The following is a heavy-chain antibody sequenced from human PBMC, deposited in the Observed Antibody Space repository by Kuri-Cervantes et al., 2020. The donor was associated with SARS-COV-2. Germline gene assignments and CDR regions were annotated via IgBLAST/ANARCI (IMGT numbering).Heavy chain of an antibody. V-gene: IGHV1-18*04. CDR3: ARDPCGIDCWRRLDY. CDR1: GYTFTNYG. CDR2: ISAYNGVT. J-gene: IGHJ4*02. Sequence: ASVKVSCKASGYTFTNYGINWVRQAPGQGLEWMGWISAYNGVTFFAHNFQGRVTMTVNASTSTAYMELRGLRSDDTAVYYCARDPCGIDCWRRLDYWGQGTLVTVSS. D-gene: IGHD2-21*01.